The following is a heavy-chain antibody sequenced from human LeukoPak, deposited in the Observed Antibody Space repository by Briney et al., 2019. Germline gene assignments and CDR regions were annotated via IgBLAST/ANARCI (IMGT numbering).Heavy chain of an antibody. J-gene: IGHJ4*02. CDR3: ARAYYYDSSGYYGGGFDY. D-gene: IGHD3-22*01. CDR2: INPSGGST. CDR1: GYTFTSYY. Sequence: ASVKVSCKASGYTFTSYYMHWVRQAPGQGLEWMGIINPSGGSTSYAQKFQGRVTMTRDMSTSTVYMELSSLRSEDTAVYYCARAYYYDSSGYYGGGFDYWGQGTLVTVSS. V-gene: IGHV1-46*01.